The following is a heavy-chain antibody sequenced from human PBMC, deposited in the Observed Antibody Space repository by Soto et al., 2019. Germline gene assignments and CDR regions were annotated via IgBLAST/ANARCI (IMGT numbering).Heavy chain of an antibody. J-gene: IGHJ4*01. CDR1: GYTFSAYS. CDR3: AREASAVISLDY. Sequence: ASVKVSCKASGYTFSAYSMHWMRQAPGQGLEWVGWFNPNSGDTIYAQKFQGRVTLTRDTSISTAYMELCGLRVDDTAVYFCAREASAVISLDYWGHGTLVTVSS. CDR2: FNPNSGDT. D-gene: IGHD3-16*02. V-gene: IGHV1-2*02.